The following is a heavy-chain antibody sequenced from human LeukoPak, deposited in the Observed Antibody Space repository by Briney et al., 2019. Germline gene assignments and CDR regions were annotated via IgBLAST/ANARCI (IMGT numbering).Heavy chain of an antibody. V-gene: IGHV5-10-1*01. CDR3: ASRVAAAGTDPPGCFDP. Sequence: GESLKISCKGAGYSFTSYWISWLRQMPGKGLEWMGRIDPSDSYTNYIPSFKGHFTISANKSITTAYLHCTTLNPPDTAMYYCASRVAAAGTDPPGCFDPWGKGTLVTVSS. J-gene: IGHJ5*02. CDR1: GYSFTSYW. D-gene: IGHD6-13*01. CDR2: IDPSDSYT.